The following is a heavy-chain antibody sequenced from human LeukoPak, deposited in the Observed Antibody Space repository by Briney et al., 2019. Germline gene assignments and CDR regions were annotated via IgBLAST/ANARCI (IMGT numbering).Heavy chain of an antibody. CDR3: ARRSTRLLAARPLDY. V-gene: IGHV3-21*01. CDR2: ISSSSSYI. J-gene: IGHJ4*02. CDR1: GFTFSSYS. D-gene: IGHD6-6*01. Sequence: GGSLRLSCAASGFTFSSYSMNWVRQAPGKGLEWVSSISSSSSYIYYADSVKGRFTISRDNAKNSLYLQMNSLRAEDTAVYYCARRSTRLLAARPLDYWGQGTLVTVSS.